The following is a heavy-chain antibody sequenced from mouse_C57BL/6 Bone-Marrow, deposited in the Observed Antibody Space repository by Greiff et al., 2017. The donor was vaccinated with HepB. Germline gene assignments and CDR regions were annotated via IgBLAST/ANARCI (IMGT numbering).Heavy chain of an antibody. CDR1: GYTFTSYW. V-gene: IGHV1-69*01. CDR3: AGGNWDGFDY. J-gene: IGHJ2*01. Sequence: QVQLQQPGAELVMPGASVKLSCKASGYTFTSYWMHWVKQRPGQGLEWIGEIDPSDSYTNYNQKFKGKSTLTVDKSSSTAYMQLSSLTSEDSAVYYCAGGNWDGFDYWGQGTTLTVSS. CDR2: IDPSDSYT. D-gene: IGHD4-1*01.